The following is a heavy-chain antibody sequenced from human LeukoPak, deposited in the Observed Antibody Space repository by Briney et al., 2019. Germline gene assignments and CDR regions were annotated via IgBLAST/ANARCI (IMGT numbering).Heavy chain of an antibody. J-gene: IGHJ4*02. V-gene: IGHV3-23*01. CDR2: ISGSGGST. Sequence: GGSLRLSCAAFGFIFSSYAMSWVRQAPGKGLEWVSAISGSGGSTYYADSVKGRFTISRDNSKNTLYLQMNSLRAEDTAVYYCAKEGIAARLPLLVWGQGTLVTVSS. D-gene: IGHD6-6*01. CDR3: AKEGIAARLPLLV. CDR1: GFIFSSYA.